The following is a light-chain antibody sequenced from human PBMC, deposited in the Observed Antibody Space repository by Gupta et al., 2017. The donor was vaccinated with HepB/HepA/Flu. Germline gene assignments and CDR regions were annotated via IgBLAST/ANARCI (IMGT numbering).Light chain of an antibody. J-gene: IGKJ2*01. V-gene: IGKV3-20*01. Sequence: EIVLTQSPGTLSLSPGERATLSCRASQSVSSSYLAWYQQKPGQAPRILLYGASSRATGIPARFSGSGSGTDFTLTISRLEPEDFAVYYCQQYGSSTPVTFGQGTKLEIK. CDR3: QQYGSSTPVT. CDR2: GAS. CDR1: QSVSSSY.